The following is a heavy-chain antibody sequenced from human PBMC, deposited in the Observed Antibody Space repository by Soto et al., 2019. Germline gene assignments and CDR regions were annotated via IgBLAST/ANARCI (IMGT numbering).Heavy chain of an antibody. D-gene: IGHD6-19*01. CDR3: VRGGSDNSGWCIWFDP. CDR2: IVPKFGAT. J-gene: IGHJ5*02. V-gene: IGHV1-69*13. Sequence: SVKVSCKTSGGTFSTHVIGWVRQAPGQGLEWMGGIVPKFGATSYAHKFKGRVKITADESTSTAYMEVSSLTSEDTAVYYCVRGGSDNSGWCIWFDPWGQGTLVTVSS. CDR1: GGTFSTHV.